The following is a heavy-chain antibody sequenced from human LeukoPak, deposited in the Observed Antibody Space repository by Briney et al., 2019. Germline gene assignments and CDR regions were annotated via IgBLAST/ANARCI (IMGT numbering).Heavy chain of an antibody. Sequence: GGSLRLSCAASGFTFSSYGMHWVRQAPGKGLERVAFIRYDGSNKYYADSVKGRFTISGDNSKNTLYLQMNSLRAEDTAVYYCARGRRAVAGIGDFDYWGQGTLVTVSS. CDR1: GFTFSSYG. CDR3: ARGRRAVAGIGDFDY. CDR2: IRYDGSNK. J-gene: IGHJ4*02. D-gene: IGHD6-19*01. V-gene: IGHV3-30*02.